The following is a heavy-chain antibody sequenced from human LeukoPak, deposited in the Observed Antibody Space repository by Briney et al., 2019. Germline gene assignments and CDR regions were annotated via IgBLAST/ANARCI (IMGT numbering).Heavy chain of an antibody. Sequence: ASVKVSCKASGYTFTGYYMHWVRQAPGQGLEWMGWINPNSGGTNYAQKFQGRVTMTRDTSIITAYMELSRLRSDDTAVYYCAREGSLMRGTTVTYNWFDPWGQGTLVTVSS. CDR3: AREGSLMRGTTVTYNWFDP. V-gene: IGHV1-2*02. J-gene: IGHJ5*02. D-gene: IGHD4-11*01. CDR1: GYTFTGYY. CDR2: INPNSGGT.